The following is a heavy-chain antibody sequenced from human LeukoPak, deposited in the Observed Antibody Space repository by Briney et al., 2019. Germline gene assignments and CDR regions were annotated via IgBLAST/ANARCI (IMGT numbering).Heavy chain of an antibody. D-gene: IGHD6-19*01. J-gene: IGHJ6*02. CDR1: GYTFTSYA. Sequence: ASVKVSCKASGYTFTSYAMNWVRQAPGQGLEWMGWINTNTGNPTYAQGFTGRFVFSLDTSVSTAYLQISSLKAEDTAVYYCARVGLYRPVQWLAPPWDYYYGMDVWGQGTTVTVSS. CDR2: INTNTGNP. V-gene: IGHV7-4-1*02. CDR3: ARVGLYRPVQWLAPPWDYYYGMDV.